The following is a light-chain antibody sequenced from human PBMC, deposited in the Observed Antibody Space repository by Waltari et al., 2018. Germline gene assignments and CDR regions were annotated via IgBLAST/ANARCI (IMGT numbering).Light chain of an antibody. V-gene: IGLV2-14*03. CDR2: DVS. J-gene: IGLJ2*01. CDR3: SSYITSSTLEL. CDR1: SSDVGGFNY. Sequence: QSALTQPAPVSGSPGQSITISCTGTSSDVGGFNYVSWYQQHPGKAPKLMIYDVSNRRSGVSNRFSGAKSGNTASLTISGLQAEDEADYYCSSYITSSTLELFGGGTSLTVL.